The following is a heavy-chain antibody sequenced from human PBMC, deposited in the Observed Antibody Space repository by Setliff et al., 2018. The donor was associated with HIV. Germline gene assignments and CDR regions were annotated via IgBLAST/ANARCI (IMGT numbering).Heavy chain of an antibody. D-gene: IGHD1-26*01. V-gene: IGHV4-38-2*01. J-gene: IGHJ5*02. CDR1: GHSISSGYF. CDR2: IYTSESA. Sequence: SETLSLTCAVSGHSISSGYFCGWIRQTPGKGLEWIGNIYTSESANYNPSLKSRVTISVDTSKNQFSLKLSSVTAADTAMYYCARGEGIVGAWKTWLDPWGQGTLVTVSS. CDR3: ARGEGIVGAWKTWLDP.